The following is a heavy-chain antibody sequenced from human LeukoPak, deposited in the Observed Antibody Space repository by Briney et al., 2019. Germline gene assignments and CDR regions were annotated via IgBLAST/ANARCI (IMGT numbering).Heavy chain of an antibody. J-gene: IGHJ4*02. CDR3: ARVSAGGPFDY. D-gene: IGHD3-10*01. CDR1: GFTFSSYE. CDR2: ISSSGSTI. Sequence: PGGSLRLSCAASGFTFSSYEMNWVRQAPGKGLEWVSYISSSGSTIYYADSVKGRFTISRDNAKNSLYLQMNSLRAEDTAVYYCARVSAGGPFDYWGQGTLVTVSS. V-gene: IGHV3-48*03.